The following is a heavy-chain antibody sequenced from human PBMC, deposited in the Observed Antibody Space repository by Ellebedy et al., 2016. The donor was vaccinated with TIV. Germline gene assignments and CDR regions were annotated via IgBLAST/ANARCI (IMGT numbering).Heavy chain of an antibody. J-gene: IGHJ5*02. V-gene: IGHV5-51*01. Sequence: GESLKISCKGSGYTFSNYWIGWVRQMHGKGLEWMGIIYPGDSDTRYSPSFQGQVTISADKSITTAYLQWSSLKASDSALYYCARSPYGGFGFDPWGQGTLVTVSS. CDR1: GYTFSNYW. CDR3: ARSPYGGFGFDP. D-gene: IGHD3-10*01. CDR2: IYPGDSDT.